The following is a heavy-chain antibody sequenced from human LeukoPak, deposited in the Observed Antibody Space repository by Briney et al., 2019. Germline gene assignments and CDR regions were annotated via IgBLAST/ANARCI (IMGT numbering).Heavy chain of an antibody. V-gene: IGHV1-69*04. CDR1: GGTFGSYA. Sequence: SVKVSCKASGGTFGSYAISWVRQAPGQGLEWMGRIIPIFGIANYAQKFQGRVTITADKSTSTAYMELSSLRSEDTAVYYCAREGLRSFKWFDPWGQGTLVTVSS. CDR3: AREGLRSFKWFDP. J-gene: IGHJ5*02. D-gene: IGHD4-17*01. CDR2: IIPIFGIA.